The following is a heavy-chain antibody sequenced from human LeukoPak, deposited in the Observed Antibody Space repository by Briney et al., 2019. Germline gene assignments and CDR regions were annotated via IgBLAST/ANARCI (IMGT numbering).Heavy chain of an antibody. J-gene: IGHJ4*02. CDR3: ARDRGRYYDSRGFYWGYYFDS. Sequence: GGSLRLSCAASGFTFTSYAMSWVRQAPGKGLEWVSAITATGGSTYYSASVKGRFTISRDNSKNTLYLQMSSVRVDDTAVYYCARDRGRYYDSRGFYWGYYFDSWGQGILVTVST. CDR2: ITATGGST. V-gene: IGHV3-23*01. D-gene: IGHD3-22*01. CDR1: GFTFTSYA.